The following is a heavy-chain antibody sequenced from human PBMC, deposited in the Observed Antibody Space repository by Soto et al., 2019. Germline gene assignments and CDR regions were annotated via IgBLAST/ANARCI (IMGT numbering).Heavy chain of an antibody. CDR3: ARLGEGSRDGYNYRGYYYYGMDV. D-gene: IGHD5-12*01. Sequence: EVQLVQSGAEVKKPGESLKISCKGSGYSFTSYWIGWVRQMPGKGLEWMGIIYPGDSDTRYSPSFQGQVTISADKSISTAYLQWSSLKASDTAMYYCARLGEGSRDGYNYRGYYYYGMDVWGQGTTVTVSS. J-gene: IGHJ6*02. V-gene: IGHV5-51*01. CDR1: GYSFTSYW. CDR2: IYPGDSDT.